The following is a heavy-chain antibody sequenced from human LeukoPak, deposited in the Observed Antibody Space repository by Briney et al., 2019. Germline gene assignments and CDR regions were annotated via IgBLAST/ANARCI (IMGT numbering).Heavy chain of an antibody. Sequence: PGGSLRLSCAASGFTFSSHAMSWVRQAPGKGLEWVSTVSGSGGNTYYTDSVKGRFTISRDNSKNTLYLQMNSLRAEDTAVYYCATSGLRSGYYVWGQGTLVTVSS. D-gene: IGHD3-10*02. CDR2: VSGSGGNT. CDR3: ATSGLRSGYYV. V-gene: IGHV3-23*01. J-gene: IGHJ4*02. CDR1: GFTFSSHA.